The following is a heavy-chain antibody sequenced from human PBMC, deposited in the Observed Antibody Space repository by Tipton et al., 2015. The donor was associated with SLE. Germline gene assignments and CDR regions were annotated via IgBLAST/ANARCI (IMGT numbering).Heavy chain of an antibody. D-gene: IGHD6-6*01. CDR3: ARGNSSYSSSPNFDY. V-gene: IGHV4-34*11. J-gene: IGHJ4*02. CDR1: GGSFSGYY. CDR2: IYYSGST. Sequence: TLSLTCAVYGGSFSGYYWSWIRQPPGKGLEWIGYIYYSGSTNYNPSLKSRATISVDTSKNQFSLKLSSVTAADTAVYYCARGNSSYSSSPNFDYWGQGTLVTVSS.